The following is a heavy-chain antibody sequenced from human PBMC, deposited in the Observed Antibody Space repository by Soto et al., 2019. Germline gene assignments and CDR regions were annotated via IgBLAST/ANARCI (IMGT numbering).Heavy chain of an antibody. V-gene: IGHV3-21*01. CDR3: ARVDY. CDR1: GXTFSRVS. CDR2: IISASSET. Sequence: GSLRLSCDASGXTFSRVSMNWVRQVPGKGLEWVASIISASSETWYADSVKGRFIISIDNAKNSLFLQMNTLRPEDSAIYYFARVDYWGPGTQGTVSS. J-gene: IGHJ4*02.